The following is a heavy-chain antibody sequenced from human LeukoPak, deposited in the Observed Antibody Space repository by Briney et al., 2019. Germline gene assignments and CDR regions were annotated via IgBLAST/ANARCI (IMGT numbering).Heavy chain of an antibody. V-gene: IGHV3-9*01. Sequence: PGRPLRLSCAASGFTFENHAMHWVRKVPGKGLEWVSGISWNGGIIVYADSVKGRFTISRDSAKNSLYLQMNSLRVEDTALYYCAKGGLRLYFGQFHYWGQGTLVTVSS. CDR2: ISWNGGII. J-gene: IGHJ4*02. D-gene: IGHD3-10*01. CDR3: AKGGLRLYFGQFHY. CDR1: GFTFENHA.